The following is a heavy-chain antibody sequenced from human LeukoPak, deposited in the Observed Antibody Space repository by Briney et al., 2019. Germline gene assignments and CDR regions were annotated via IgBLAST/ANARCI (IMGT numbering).Heavy chain of an antibody. CDR1: GGSISSYY. CDR2: IYYSGST. J-gene: IGHJ2*01. V-gene: IGHV4-59*01. Sequence: PSETLSLTCTVSGGSISSYYWSWIRQPPGKGLEWIGYIYYSGSTNYNPSLKSRVTISVDTSKNQFSLKLSPVTAADTAVYYCARDIGGAIFGVVIANWYFDLWGRGTLVTVSS. D-gene: IGHD3-3*01. CDR3: ARDIGGAIFGVVIANWYFDL.